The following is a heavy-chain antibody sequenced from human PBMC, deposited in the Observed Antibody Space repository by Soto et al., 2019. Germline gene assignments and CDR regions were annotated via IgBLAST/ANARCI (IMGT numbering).Heavy chain of an antibody. D-gene: IGHD1-26*01. J-gene: IGHJ6*02. Sequence: QVQLVQSGAEVKKPGSSVKVSCKASGGTFSSYAISWVRQAPGQGLEWMGGTIPIFGTADYAQKFQGRVTVXAXXSTSTACMGPGSPRSEGTSVDCCAINGGSRPAARYYYGMDVWGQGTTVRVPS. CDR3: AINGGSRPAARYYYGMDV. CDR1: GGTFSSYA. CDR2: TIPIFGTA. V-gene: IGHV1-69*12.